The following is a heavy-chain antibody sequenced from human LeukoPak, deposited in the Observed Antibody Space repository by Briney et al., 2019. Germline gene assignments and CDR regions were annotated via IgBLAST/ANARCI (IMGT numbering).Heavy chain of an antibody. CDR3: ARHTGVQLWNPNWFDP. V-gene: IGHV4-59*08. CDR2: VYYSGST. D-gene: IGHD5-18*01. CDR1: GGSIRSYY. J-gene: IGHJ5*02. Sequence: SETLSLTCTVSGGSIRSYYWSWIRQPPGKGLEWIGFVYYSGSTNYNPSLKSRVTISVDTSKNQFSLKLTSVTAADTAVYYCARHTGVQLWNPNWFDPWGQGTLVTVSS.